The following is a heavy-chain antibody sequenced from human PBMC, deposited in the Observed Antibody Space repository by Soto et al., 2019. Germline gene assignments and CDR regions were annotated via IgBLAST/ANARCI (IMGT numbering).Heavy chain of an antibody. CDR3: ARTPNYDYVWGSYRQTDAFDI. D-gene: IGHD3-16*02. CDR1: GYSFTSYW. V-gene: IGHV5-10-1*01. CDR2: INPSDSYT. J-gene: IGHJ3*02. Sequence: GESLKISCKGSGYSFTSYWISWVRQMPGKGLEWMGRINPSDSYTNYSPSFQGHVTISADKSISTAYLQWSSLKASDTAMYYCARTPNYDYVWGSYRQTDAFDIWGQGTMVTV.